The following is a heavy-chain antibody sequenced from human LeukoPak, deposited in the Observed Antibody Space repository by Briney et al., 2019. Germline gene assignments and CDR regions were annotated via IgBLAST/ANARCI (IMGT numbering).Heavy chain of an antibody. D-gene: IGHD6-13*01. CDR3: ARGDYSSSWYRPPFDP. Sequence: PGGSLRLSCAASGFTFSSYSMNWVRQAPGKGLEWVSSISTSSIYIYYADSMKGRFTISRDNAKNSLYLQMNSLRAEDTAVYYCARGDYSSSWYRPPFDPWGQGTLVTVSS. V-gene: IGHV3-21*01. CDR1: GFTFSSYS. CDR2: ISTSSIYI. J-gene: IGHJ5*02.